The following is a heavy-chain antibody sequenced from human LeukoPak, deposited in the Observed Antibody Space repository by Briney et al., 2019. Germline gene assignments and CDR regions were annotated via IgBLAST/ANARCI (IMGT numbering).Heavy chain of an antibody. CDR3: ARHHPGGYADTGYYYYFDY. Sequence: SETLSLTCTVSGDSISSFQWSWLRQPPGKGLEWIGYIYRSGSTNYNPSLKSRVTISADTSKNQFSLPLTSVTAADTAIYYCARHHPGGYADTGYYYYFDYWGQGTLVTVSS. CDR1: GDSISSFQ. D-gene: IGHD3-22*01. J-gene: IGHJ4*02. V-gene: IGHV4-59*08. CDR2: IYRSGST.